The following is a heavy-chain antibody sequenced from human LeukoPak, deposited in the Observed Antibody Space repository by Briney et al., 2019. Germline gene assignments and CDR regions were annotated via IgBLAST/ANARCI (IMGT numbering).Heavy chain of an antibody. CDR1: GFTFSSHW. CDR2: INSDGSSI. J-gene: IGHJ6*02. D-gene: IGHD6-19*01. CDR3: ARESGNGYSSGWYPYYYYGVDV. Sequence: GGSLRLSCAASGFTFSSHWMHWVRQAPGKGLVWVSRINSDGSSISYADSVKGRFTISRDNAKNTLYLQMNSLRAEDTAVYYCARESGNGYSSGWYPYYYYGVDVWGQGTTVAVSS. V-gene: IGHV3-74*01.